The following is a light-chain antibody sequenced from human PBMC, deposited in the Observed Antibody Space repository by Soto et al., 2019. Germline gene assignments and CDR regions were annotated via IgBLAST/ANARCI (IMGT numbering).Light chain of an antibody. J-gene: IGKJ2*01. V-gene: IGKV3-20*01. CDR3: QLYGTSPLYA. CDR1: QSVSSDY. CDR2: GAS. Sequence: ESVLTQSPGTLSLSPGERATLSCRASQSVSSDYLVWYQQKPGQAPRLLIYGASSRATGIPDRFSGSGSGTDFPLTISRLEPEDFAVYYCQLYGTSPLYAFGQGTKLEI.